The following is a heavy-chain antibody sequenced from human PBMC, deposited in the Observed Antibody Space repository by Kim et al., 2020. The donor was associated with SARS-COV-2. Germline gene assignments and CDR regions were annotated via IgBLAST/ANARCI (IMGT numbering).Heavy chain of an antibody. Sequence: SVKVSCKASGGTFTNYPITWVRQAPGQGLEWMGGIIPTFGTANYAQKFEGRVTITAAEGMTTAYLDLRSLTSGDTAVYFCARGREIGYYGTGSYTHYYGMDVWGQGTTVIVS. J-gene: IGHJ6*02. CDR1: GGTFTNYP. CDR3: ARGREIGYYGTGSYTHYYGMDV. V-gene: IGHV1-69*13. CDR2: IIPTFGTA. D-gene: IGHD3-10*01.